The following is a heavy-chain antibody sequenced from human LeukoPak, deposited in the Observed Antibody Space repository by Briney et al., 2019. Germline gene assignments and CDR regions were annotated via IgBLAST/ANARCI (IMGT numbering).Heavy chain of an antibody. D-gene: IGHD5-24*01. J-gene: IGHJ4*03. Sequence: PSETLSLTCAVYGGSFSRYYWGWIRQSPGKGLEWIAEIDHRGDTNYNPSVKSRVTISVDTSKNQFSLKARSLSAADPAVYYCARGATISETGYFDFWGQGTLVTVSS. CDR2: IDHRGDT. CDR1: GGSFSRYY. CDR3: ARGATISETGYFDF. V-gene: IGHV4-34*01.